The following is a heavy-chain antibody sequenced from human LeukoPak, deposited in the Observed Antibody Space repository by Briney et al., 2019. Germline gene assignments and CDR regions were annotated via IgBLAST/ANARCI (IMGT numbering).Heavy chain of an antibody. V-gene: IGHV4-39*07. J-gene: IGHJ4*02. CDR2: IYYSWST. CDR1: GGSISSSSYY. Sequence: SETLSLTCTVSGGSISSSSYYWGWIRQPPGKGLEWVGSIYYSWSTYYNPSLKSRVTISVDTSKNQFSLKLSSVTAADTAVYYCARDDSGYYSYFDYWGQGTLVTVSS. D-gene: IGHD3-22*01. CDR3: ARDDSGYYSYFDY.